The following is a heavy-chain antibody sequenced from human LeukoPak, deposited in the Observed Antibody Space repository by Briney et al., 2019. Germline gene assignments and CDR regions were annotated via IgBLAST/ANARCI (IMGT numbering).Heavy chain of an antibody. Sequence: TGGSLRLSCAASGFTFSSYSMNWVRQTPGEGLEWVSSISSSSTYIYYADSVKGRFTISRDNAKNSLYLQMNSLRAEDTAVYYCAREPTAMILWGQGTLVTVSS. CDR1: GFTFSSYS. V-gene: IGHV3-21*01. CDR2: ISSSSTYI. J-gene: IGHJ4*02. CDR3: AREPTAMIL. D-gene: IGHD5-18*01.